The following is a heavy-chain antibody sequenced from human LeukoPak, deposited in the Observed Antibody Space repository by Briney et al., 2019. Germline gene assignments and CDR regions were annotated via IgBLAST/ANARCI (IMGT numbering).Heavy chain of an antibody. J-gene: IGHJ5*02. CDR3: ARGQFSYGSGNNWFDP. V-gene: IGHV4-34*01. CDR1: GGSLSGYF. D-gene: IGHD3-10*01. Sequence: SETLSLTCTVFGGSLSGYFWSWIRQPPGKGLEWIGEIIHSGGTNYNPSLKSRVTISVDTSKNHFSLNLSSVTAADTAVYYCARGQFSYGSGNNWFDPWGQGTLVTVSS. CDR2: IIHSGGT.